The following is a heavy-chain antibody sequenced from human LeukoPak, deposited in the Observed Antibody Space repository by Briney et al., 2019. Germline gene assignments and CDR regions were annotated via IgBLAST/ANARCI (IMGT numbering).Heavy chain of an antibody. J-gene: IGHJ3*01. CDR2: ISRAGDRT. Sequence: GGSLRLSCVGSGFIFSSYDMGWVRQAPGKGLEWVSSISRAGDRTYYEDSVKGRFTISRDNCRNTMYLQMNSLRAEDTAVYYCARGESFAFDVWGQGTMVTVSS. CDR3: ARGESFAFDV. CDR1: GFIFSSYD. V-gene: IGHV3-23*01.